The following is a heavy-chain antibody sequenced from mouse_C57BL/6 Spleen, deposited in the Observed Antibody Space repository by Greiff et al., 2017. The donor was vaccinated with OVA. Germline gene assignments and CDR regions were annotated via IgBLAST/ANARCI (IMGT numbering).Heavy chain of an antibody. CDR2: IDPEDGET. CDR3: ARSGLPYAQFAY. D-gene: IGHD5-5*01. V-gene: IGHV14-2*01. J-gene: IGHJ3*01. Sequence: EVQLQQSGAELVKPGASVKLSCTASGFNIKDYYMHWVKQRTEQGLEWIGRIDPEDGETKYAPTFQGKATITADTSSNQAYLQLSSLTSEDTAVYYCARSGLPYAQFAYGGQGTLVTVSA. CDR1: GFNIKDYY.